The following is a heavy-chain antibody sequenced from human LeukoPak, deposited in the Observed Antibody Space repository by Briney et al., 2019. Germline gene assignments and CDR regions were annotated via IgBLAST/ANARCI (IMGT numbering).Heavy chain of an antibody. J-gene: IGHJ4*02. CDR1: GGSISSSSYY. D-gene: IGHD3-22*01. CDR2: IYYSGST. CDR3: ARETRSSGYAFDY. Sequence: SETLSLTCTVSGGSISSSSYYWGWIRRPPGKGLEWIGSIYYSGSTYYNPSLKSRVTISVDTSKNQFSLKLSSVTAADTAVYYCARETRSSGYAFDYWGQGTLVTVSS. V-gene: IGHV4-39*07.